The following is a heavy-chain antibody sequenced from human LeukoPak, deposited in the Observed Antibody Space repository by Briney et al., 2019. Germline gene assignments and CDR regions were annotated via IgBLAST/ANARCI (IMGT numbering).Heavy chain of an antibody. CDR3: ARVYSSSSAFDY. V-gene: IGHV4-59*01. CDR2: IYYSGST. CDR1: GGSISSYY. D-gene: IGHD6-6*01. J-gene: IGHJ4*02. Sequence: SETLSLTCTVSGGSISSYYWSWIRQPPGKGLEWIGYIYYSGSTNYNPSLKSRVTISVDTSKNHFSLKLSSVTAADTAVYYCARVYSSSSAFDYWGQGTLVTVSS.